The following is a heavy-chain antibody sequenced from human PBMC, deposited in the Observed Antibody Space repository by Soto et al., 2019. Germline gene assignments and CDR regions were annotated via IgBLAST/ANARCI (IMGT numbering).Heavy chain of an antibody. J-gene: IGHJ4*02. Sequence: QVQLQESGPGLVKPSDTLSLTCTVSAASLGSYYWNWIRQPPGKGLEWIGNIYYSGNTNYNPSLQSRDTMSLDMSKKQFSLNLTSVTAADTVIDYCARASGSGGDCYGFDYWGQGALVTVSS. D-gene: IGHD2-21*02. V-gene: IGHV4-59*07. CDR2: IYYSGNT. CDR1: AASLGSYY. CDR3: ARASGSGGDCYGFDY.